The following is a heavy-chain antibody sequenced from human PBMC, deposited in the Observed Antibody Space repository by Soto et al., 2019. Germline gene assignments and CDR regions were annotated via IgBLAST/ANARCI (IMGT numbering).Heavy chain of an antibody. D-gene: IGHD2-15*01. CDR2: IKSKTDGGTT. V-gene: IGHV3-15*01. Sequence: GGSLRLSCGASRFTFTYAWMNWVRQAPGKGLERVGRIKSKTDGGTTDYAAPVKGRFTISRDDSKNTVYLQMNSLKTEDTGVYYCTTCSGGSCYVDYYGMDVWGQGTKVTVSS. CDR1: RFTFTYAW. J-gene: IGHJ6*02. CDR3: TTCSGGSCYVDYYGMDV.